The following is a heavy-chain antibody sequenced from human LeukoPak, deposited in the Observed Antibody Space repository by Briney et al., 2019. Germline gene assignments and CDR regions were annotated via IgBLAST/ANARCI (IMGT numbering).Heavy chain of an antibody. V-gene: IGHV3-23*01. CDR1: GFTFSTYG. D-gene: IGHD6-13*01. CDR2: ISGGGDRT. Sequence: GGSLRLSCAAAGFTFSTYGMSWVRQAPGKGLEWVSGISGGGDRTSYAQSVKGRFTISRDNFKNMLYLQMNSLRAEDTAVYYCAKDWHISSWYGRFDPWGQGTLVTVSS. J-gene: IGHJ5*02. CDR3: AKDWHISSWYGRFDP.